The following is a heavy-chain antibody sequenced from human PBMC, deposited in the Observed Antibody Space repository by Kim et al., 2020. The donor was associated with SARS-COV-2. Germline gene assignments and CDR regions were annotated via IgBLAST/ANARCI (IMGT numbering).Heavy chain of an antibody. Sequence: PSHKSRVTISVDTTKNQCSLKLSSVTAADTAVYYCARAPLWFGELGGCDYWGQGTLVTVSS. V-gene: IGHV4-39*01. D-gene: IGHD3-10*01. J-gene: IGHJ4*02. CDR3: ARAPLWFGELGGCDY.